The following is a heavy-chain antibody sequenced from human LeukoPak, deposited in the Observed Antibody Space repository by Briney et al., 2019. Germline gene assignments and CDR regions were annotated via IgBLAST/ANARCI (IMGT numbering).Heavy chain of an antibody. CDR3: GMSGNRVPLQDDVFDV. Sequence: GESLKISCKVSGYSFTSYCIGWVRQMPGKGLEWMGIIYPGDSGPTYSPSFQGQVTISVDKSTNTAYLQWSSLQASDTAMYYCGMSGNRVPLQDDVFDVWGQGTMVTVST. J-gene: IGHJ3*01. CDR2: IYPGDSGP. D-gene: IGHD1-26*01. CDR1: GYSFTSYC. V-gene: IGHV5-51*01.